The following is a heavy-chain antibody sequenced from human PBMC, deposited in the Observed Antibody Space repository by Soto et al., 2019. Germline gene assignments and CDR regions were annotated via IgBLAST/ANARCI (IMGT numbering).Heavy chain of an antibody. CDR1: GGTFSSYA. CDR3: ATSRVNRYYDFWSGSLDY. CDR2: IIPIFGTA. D-gene: IGHD3-3*01. J-gene: IGHJ4*02. Sequence: SVKVSCKASGGTFSSYAISWVRQAPGQGLEWMGGIIPIFGTANYAQKFQGRVTITADKSTSTAYTELSSLRSEDTAVYYCATSRVNRYYDFWSGSLDYWGQGTLVTVSS. V-gene: IGHV1-69*06.